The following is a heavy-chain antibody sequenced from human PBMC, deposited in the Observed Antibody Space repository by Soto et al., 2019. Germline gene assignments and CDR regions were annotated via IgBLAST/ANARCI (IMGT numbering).Heavy chain of an antibody. CDR3: ARGGEIVVVMYFDY. CDR2: IYYSGST. J-gene: IGHJ4*02. V-gene: IGHV4-61*01. D-gene: IGHD3-22*01. Sequence: PSETLSLTCTVSGGSVSSGSYYWSWIRQPPGKGLEWIGYIYYSGSTNYNPSLKSRVTISVDTSKNQFSLKLSSVTAADTAVYYCARGGEIVVVMYFDYWGQGTLVTVSS. CDR1: GGSVSSGSYY.